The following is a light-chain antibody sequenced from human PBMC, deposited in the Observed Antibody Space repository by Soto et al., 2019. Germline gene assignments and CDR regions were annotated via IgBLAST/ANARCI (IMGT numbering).Light chain of an antibody. CDR1: QSVSSN. CDR3: QQYNNWPSLT. Sequence: DIVMTQSPGTLSLSPGERATLSCRASQSVSSNLAWYQQKPGQAPRLLIYGASTRATGLPARFSGSGSGTQFTLTISSLQSEDFAVYYCQQYNNWPSLTFGRGTKVDI. V-gene: IGKV3-15*01. J-gene: IGKJ4*01. CDR2: GAS.